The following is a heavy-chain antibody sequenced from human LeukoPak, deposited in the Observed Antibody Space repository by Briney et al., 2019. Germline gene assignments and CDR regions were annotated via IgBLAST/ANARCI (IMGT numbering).Heavy chain of an antibody. Sequence: SETLSLTCAVYGGSFGGYYWTWIRQPPGKGLEWIGDINHSGSTNYNPSLKSRVTISVDTSKNQFSLRLSSVIAADTAVYFCARASAYSSSSGVNYWGQGTLVTVSS. V-gene: IGHV4-34*01. J-gene: IGHJ4*02. CDR1: GGSFGGYY. CDR3: ARASAYSSSSGVNY. D-gene: IGHD6-6*01. CDR2: INHSGST.